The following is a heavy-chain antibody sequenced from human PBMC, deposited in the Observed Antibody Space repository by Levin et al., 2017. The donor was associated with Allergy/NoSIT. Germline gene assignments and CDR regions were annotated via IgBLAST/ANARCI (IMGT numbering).Heavy chain of an antibody. D-gene: IGHD6-13*01. J-gene: IGHJ4*02. V-gene: IGHV1-2*02. CDR2: INPNSGGT. CDR1: GYTFTGYY. Sequence: GESLKISCKASGYTFTGYYMHWVRQAPGQGLEWMGWINPNSGGTNYAQKFQGRVTMTRDTSISTAYMELSRLRSDDTAVYYCARVERSGYSSSWNVGIYYFDYWGQGTLVTVSS. CDR3: ARVERSGYSSSWNVGIYYFDY.